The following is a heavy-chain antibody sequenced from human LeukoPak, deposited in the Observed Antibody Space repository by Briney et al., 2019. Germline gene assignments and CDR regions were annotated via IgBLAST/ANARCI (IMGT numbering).Heavy chain of an antibody. Sequence: GGSLRLSCAASGFTFSSYAMSWVRQAPGKGLEWVSAISGSGGSTYYADSVKGRFTISRDNSKNTLYLQMNSLRAEDTAVYYCAKDRYYDFWSAYYFGYWGQGTLVTVSS. CDR2: ISGSGGST. CDR3: AKDRYYDFWSAYYFGY. CDR1: GFTFSSYA. J-gene: IGHJ4*02. D-gene: IGHD3-3*01. V-gene: IGHV3-23*01.